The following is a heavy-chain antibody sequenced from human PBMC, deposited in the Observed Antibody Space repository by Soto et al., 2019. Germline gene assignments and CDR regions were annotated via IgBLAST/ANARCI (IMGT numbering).Heavy chain of an antibody. CDR3: ASSSGSYWQLDS. D-gene: IGHD1-26*01. V-gene: IGHV1-3*01. CDR2: INAGNGNT. CDR1: GYTFTSYA. J-gene: IGHJ4*02. Sequence: QVQLVQSGAEVKKPGASVKVSCKASGYTFTSYAMHWVRQAPGQRLEWMGWINAGNGNTKYSQKFQGRVTITRDTSASTAYMELSSLRSEHTAVYYCASSSGSYWQLDSWGQGNLVTVSS.